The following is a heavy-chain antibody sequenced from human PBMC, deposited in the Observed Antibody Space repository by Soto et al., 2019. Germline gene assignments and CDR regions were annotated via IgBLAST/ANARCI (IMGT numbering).Heavy chain of an antibody. J-gene: IGHJ4*02. CDR3: TTDPRRPVTHPFDY. Sequence: EVHLVESGGGLVKPGGSLRLSCVASGFTFSNAWMSWVRQAPGKGLEWVGRIKSITDGGTTDYAAPVKGRFGISRDDSGNTVFLQMNSLKTEDTAVYYCTTDPRRPVTHPFDYWGQGTLVTVSA. CDR1: GFTFSNAW. CDR2: IKSITDGGTT. V-gene: IGHV3-15*01. D-gene: IGHD4-17*01.